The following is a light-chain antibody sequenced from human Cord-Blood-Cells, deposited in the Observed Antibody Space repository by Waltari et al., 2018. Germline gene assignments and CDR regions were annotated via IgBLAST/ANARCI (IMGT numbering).Light chain of an antibody. CDR1: CWHSSHA. CDR3: QTWGTGIHWV. J-gene: IGLJ3*02. Sequence: HLVLTQSPSASASLGASVTLTCTLSCWHSSHAIAWHQQQPEKGPRYLMKLNSDGSHSKGDGIPDRFSGSSSGAERYLTISSLQSEDEADYYCQTWGTGIHWVFGGGTKLTVL. CDR2: LNSDGSH. V-gene: IGLV4-69*01.